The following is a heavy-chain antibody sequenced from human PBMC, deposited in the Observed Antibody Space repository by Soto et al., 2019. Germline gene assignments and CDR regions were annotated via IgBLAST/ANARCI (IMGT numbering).Heavy chain of an antibody. CDR1: GGSISTGGYY. V-gene: IGHV4-31*03. CDR3: ARIYGDYARKIDS. CDR2: IYYSGST. Sequence: QVQLQESGPGLVKPSQTLPLTCTVSGGSISTGGYYWNWIRQHPVKGLEWIGNIYYSGSTYYNPSLKSRLTISVDTSKNQFSLKLSSVTAADTAVYYCARIYGDYARKIDSWGQGTLVTVSS. D-gene: IGHD4-17*01. J-gene: IGHJ4*02.